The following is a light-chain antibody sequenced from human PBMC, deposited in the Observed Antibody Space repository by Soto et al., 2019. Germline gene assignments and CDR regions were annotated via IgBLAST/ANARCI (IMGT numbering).Light chain of an antibody. J-gene: IGKJ1*01. CDR1: QSISSW. CDR2: NAS. V-gene: IGKV1-5*03. Sequence: DIQMTQSPSTLSASVGDRVTITCRASQSISSWLAWYQQKPGKAPRLLIYNASSLASGVPSRFSGSGSGTDFTLTISSLQPEDFATYYCQQYNSYSWTFGQGTKVEIK. CDR3: QQYNSYSWT.